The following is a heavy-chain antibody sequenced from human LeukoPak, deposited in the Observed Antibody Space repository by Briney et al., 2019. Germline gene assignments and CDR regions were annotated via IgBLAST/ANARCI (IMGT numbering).Heavy chain of an antibody. J-gene: IGHJ5*02. D-gene: IGHD2-15*01. V-gene: IGHV3-21*01. Sequence: GGSLRLSCTASGFTFSSYSMNWVRQAPGKGLEWVSSISTSSRYIYYADSVRGRFTISRDYARKSRYLQINTLRAEDTAVYSCARGADGVSSNSRGWFDPWGQGTLVTVSS. CDR2: ISTSSRYI. CDR1: GFTFSSYS. CDR3: ARGADGVSSNSRGWFDP.